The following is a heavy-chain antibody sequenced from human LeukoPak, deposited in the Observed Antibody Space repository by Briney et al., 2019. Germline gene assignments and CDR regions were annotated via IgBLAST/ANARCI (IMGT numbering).Heavy chain of an antibody. CDR3: ARDAQRGFDYSNSLEY. CDR1: GFIFSHYG. Sequence: GRSLRLSCAASGFIFSHYGMHCVRQAPGKGLEWVAVIWSDGSNRFYADSVKGRFTISRDNSQKTLFLQMNSLRAEDTAIYYCARDAQRGFDYSNSLEYWGQGALVTVSS. D-gene: IGHD4-11*01. J-gene: IGHJ4*02. V-gene: IGHV3-33*01. CDR2: IWSDGSNR.